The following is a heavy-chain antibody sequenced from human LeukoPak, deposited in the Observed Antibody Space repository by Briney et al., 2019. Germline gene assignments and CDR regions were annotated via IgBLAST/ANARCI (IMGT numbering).Heavy chain of an antibody. CDR3: ARVFCSGGSCYHTPYLDS. Sequence: ASVKVSFKASGYSFTSYYMHWVRQAPGQGLEWMGIISSSSGSTTYAQKFQGRVSMTRDTSTSTVYMELSSLRSEDTAVYYCARVFCSGGSCYHTPYLDSWGQGTPVTVSS. CDR1: GYSFTSYY. D-gene: IGHD2-15*01. V-gene: IGHV1-46*01. CDR2: ISSSSGST. J-gene: IGHJ4*02.